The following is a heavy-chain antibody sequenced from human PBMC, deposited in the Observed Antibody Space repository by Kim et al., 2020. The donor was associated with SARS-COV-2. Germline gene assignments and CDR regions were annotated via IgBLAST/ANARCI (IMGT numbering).Heavy chain of an antibody. Sequence: SETLSLTCTVSGGSISSSSYYWGWIRQPPGKGLVWIGSIYDSGSTYYNPSLKSRVTISVDTSKNQFSLKLSSVTAADTAVYYCARLPPAVVTLVDIWGQGTMVTVSS. CDR2: IYDSGST. V-gene: IGHV4-39*01. CDR3: ARLPPAVVTLVDI. D-gene: IGHD2-21*02. CDR1: GGSISSSSYY. J-gene: IGHJ3*02.